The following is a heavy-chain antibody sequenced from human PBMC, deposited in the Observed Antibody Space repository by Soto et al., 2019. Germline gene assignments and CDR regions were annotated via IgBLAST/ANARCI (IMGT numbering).Heavy chain of an antibody. V-gene: IGHV3-23*01. J-gene: IGHJ6*02. CDR2: ISGSGGST. CDR1: GFTFSSYA. Sequence: PGESLKISCAASGFTFSSYAMSWVRQAPGKGLEWVSAISGSGGSTYYADSVKGRFTISRDNSKNTLYLQMNSLRAEDTAVYYCAKDPSYHRPEGMDVWGQGTTVTVSS. CDR3: AKDPSYHRPEGMDV. D-gene: IGHD2-2*01.